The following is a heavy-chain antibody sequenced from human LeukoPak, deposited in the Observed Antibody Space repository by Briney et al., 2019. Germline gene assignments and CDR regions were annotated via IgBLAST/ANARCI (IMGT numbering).Heavy chain of an antibody. CDR1: GFTFSSYA. CDR2: ISGSGGST. CDR3: AKARGFIAVAGTGGYFDY. J-gene: IGHJ4*02. D-gene: IGHD6-19*01. Sequence: GGSLRPSCAASGFTFSSYAMSWVRQAPGKGLEWVSAISGSGGSTYYADSVKGRFTISRDNSKNTLYLQMNSLRAEDTAVYYCAKARGFIAVAGTGGYFDYWGQGTLVTVSS. V-gene: IGHV3-23*01.